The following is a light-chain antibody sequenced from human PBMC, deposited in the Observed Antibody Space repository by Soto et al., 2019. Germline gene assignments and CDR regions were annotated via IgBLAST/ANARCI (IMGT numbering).Light chain of an antibody. CDR1: SSDVGGYDY. Sequence: QSALTQPASVSGSPGQSITISCTGTSSDVGGYDYVSWYQQHTGKAPKLMIYEVGNRPSGVSNRFSGSKSGNTASLTISGLQAEDEADYYCSSYTSSSTPYVFGSGTKVTVL. CDR2: EVG. J-gene: IGLJ1*01. CDR3: SSYTSSSTPYV. V-gene: IGLV2-14*01.